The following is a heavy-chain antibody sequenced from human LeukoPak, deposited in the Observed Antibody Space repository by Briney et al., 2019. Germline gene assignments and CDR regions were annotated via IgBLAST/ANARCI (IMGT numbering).Heavy chain of an antibody. CDR3: VKGGYYFDFDS. V-gene: IGHV3-66*01. Sequence: GGSLRLSCAASGFTVSSNYMSWVRQAPGKGLEWVSAVYSDGSTYYADSVKGRFTISRDNSKNTLYLQMSSLRVEDTAVYYCVKGGYYFDFDSWGQGTLVTVSS. CDR2: VYSDGST. CDR1: GFTVSSNY. J-gene: IGHJ4*02. D-gene: IGHD3-22*01.